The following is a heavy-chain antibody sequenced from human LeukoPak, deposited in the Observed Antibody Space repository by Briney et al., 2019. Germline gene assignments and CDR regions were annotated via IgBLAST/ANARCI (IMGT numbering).Heavy chain of an antibody. J-gene: IGHJ4*02. CDR3: ARTRRVAGPNFDY. CDR2: IYYSGST. D-gene: IGHD6-19*01. CDR1: GGSISSYY. Sequence: NPSETLSLTCTVSGGSISSYYWSWIRQPPGKGLEWIGYIYYSGSTNYNPSLKSRVTISVDTSKNQFSLKLSSVTAADTAVYYCARTRRVAGPNFDYWGQGTLVTVSS. V-gene: IGHV4-59*08.